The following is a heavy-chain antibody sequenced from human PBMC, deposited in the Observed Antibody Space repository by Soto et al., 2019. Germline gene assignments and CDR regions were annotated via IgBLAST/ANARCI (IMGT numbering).Heavy chain of an antibody. V-gene: IGHV5-51*01. CDR3: ARIPHSTTSYYDYNFGMDV. CDR1: GYSFPSEW. CDR2: IHPADSDT. D-gene: IGHD2-2*01. J-gene: IGHJ6*02. Sequence: RGESLKICCKSSGYSFPSEWIGWVRQMPGKGLEWMGSIHPADSDTRYSPAFQGQVTISADKSIRTAYLQWNSLKASDTAMYYCARIPHSTTSYYDYNFGMDVWGQGTTVTVS.